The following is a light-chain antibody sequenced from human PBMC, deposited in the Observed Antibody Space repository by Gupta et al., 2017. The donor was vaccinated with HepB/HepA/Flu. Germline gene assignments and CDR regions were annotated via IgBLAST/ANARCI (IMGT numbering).Light chain of an antibody. CDR2: KTS. V-gene: IGKV1-5*03. CDR3: QQDYNYWT. CDR1: QSIDNW. J-gene: IGKJ1*01. Sequence: DIQMTQSPSTLSASIGDRVTITCRASQSIDNWLAWFQQKPGKAPKLLITKTSTLQSGVPSRFSGSGSGTEFTLTISSLQPDDFATYYCQQDYNYWTFGQGTKVDFK.